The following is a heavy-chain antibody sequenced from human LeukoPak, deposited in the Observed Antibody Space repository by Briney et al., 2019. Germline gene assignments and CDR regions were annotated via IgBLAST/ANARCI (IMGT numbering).Heavy chain of an antibody. CDR1: GFTFSDYY. CDR3: AKDYYALLWFGEFNRKYYFDY. J-gene: IGHJ4*02. V-gene: IGHV3-11*01. Sequence: GGSLRLSCAASGFTFSDYYMSWIRQAPGKGLEWVSYISSTSSTIYYADSVKGRFTISRDNAKNSLYLQMNSLRAEDTAVYYCAKDYYALLWFGEFNRKYYFDYWGQGTLVTVSS. D-gene: IGHD3-10*01. CDR2: ISSTSSTI.